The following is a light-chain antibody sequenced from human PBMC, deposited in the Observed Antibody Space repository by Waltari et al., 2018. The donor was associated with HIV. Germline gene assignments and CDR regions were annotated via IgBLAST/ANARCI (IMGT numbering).Light chain of an antibody. CDR1: TLGDQD. Sequence: SYELTQPPSVSVSPGQTASIACSGDTLGDQDACWYQQKPIPSPVPVNQQDSNQPPGIPERFAGYNSGNTATLSIGGTQAMDEADYYCQAGDRSTVVFGGGTKLTVL. V-gene: IGLV3-1*01. CDR3: QAGDRSTVV. CDR2: QDS. J-gene: IGLJ2*01.